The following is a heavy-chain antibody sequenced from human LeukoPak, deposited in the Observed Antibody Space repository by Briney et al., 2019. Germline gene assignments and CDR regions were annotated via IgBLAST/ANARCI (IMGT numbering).Heavy chain of an antibody. CDR1: GGSISSYY. J-gene: IGHJ5*02. CDR2: IYYSGST. V-gene: IGHV4-59*08. CDR3: ARLLYYYGSGRGFDP. Sequence: SETLSLTCTVSGGSISSYYWSWIRQPPGKGLKWIGYIYYSGSTNYNPSLKSRVTISVDTSKNQFSLKLSSVTAADTAVYYCARLLYYYGSGRGFDPWGQGTLVTVSS. D-gene: IGHD3-10*01.